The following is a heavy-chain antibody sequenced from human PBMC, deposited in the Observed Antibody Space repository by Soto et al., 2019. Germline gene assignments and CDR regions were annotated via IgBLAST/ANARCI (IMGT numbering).Heavy chain of an antibody. CDR2: IYYSGST. CDR1: GGSISSGGYY. D-gene: IGHD3-22*01. Sequence: SETLSLTCTVSGGSISSGGYYWSWIRQHPGKGLEWIGYIYYSGSTYYNPSLKSRVTISVDTSKNQFSLKLSSVTAADTAVYYCARHIDPIGGSSGSATGGAFDIWGQGTMVTV. V-gene: IGHV4-31*03. CDR3: ARHIDPIGGSSGSATGGAFDI. J-gene: IGHJ3*02.